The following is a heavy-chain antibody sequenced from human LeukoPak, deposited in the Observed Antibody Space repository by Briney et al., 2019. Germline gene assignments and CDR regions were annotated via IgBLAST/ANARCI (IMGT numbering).Heavy chain of an antibody. J-gene: IGHJ2*01. CDR1: GGSISSGSYY. Sequence: SETLSLTCTVSGGSISSGSYYWSWIRQPAGKGLEWIGRFYTSGSTNYNPSLKSRVTISVDTSKNQFSLKLSSVTAADTAVYYCARGRITIFGVVTHYWYFDLWGRGTLVTVSS. V-gene: IGHV4-61*02. CDR3: ARGRITIFGVVTHYWYFDL. D-gene: IGHD3-3*01. CDR2: FYTSGST.